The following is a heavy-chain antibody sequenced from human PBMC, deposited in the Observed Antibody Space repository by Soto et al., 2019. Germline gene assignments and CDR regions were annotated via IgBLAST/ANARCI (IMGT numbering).Heavy chain of an antibody. CDR2: ISAYNGNT. D-gene: IGHD3-22*01. V-gene: IGHV1-18*01. J-gene: IGHJ5*02. CDR3: ARVSFYYDSSGYGVGWFDP. CDR1: GYTFTSYG. Sequence: QVQLVQSGAEVKKPGASVKVSCKASGYTFTSYGISWVRQAPGQGLEWMGWISAYNGNTNYAQKLQGRVTMTTDTSTSTAYMELRSLRSDDTAVYYCARVSFYYDSSGYGVGWFDPWGRGTPVTVSS.